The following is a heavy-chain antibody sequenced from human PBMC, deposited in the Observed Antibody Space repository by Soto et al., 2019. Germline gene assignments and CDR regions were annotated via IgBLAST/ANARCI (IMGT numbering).Heavy chain of an antibody. D-gene: IGHD1-7*01. CDR1: GDSTNSRSYY. Sequence: PSETLSLTCTVTGDSTNSRSYYWGWIRQPPGKGLEWIGSIYYSGRTYNNPSLRSRVSMSIDTSKDQFSLKLSSVTAADTAVYYCARGIHNWNYGPPDVWGQGTTVTVS. CDR3: ARGIHNWNYGPPDV. V-gene: IGHV4-39*07. CDR2: IYYSGRT. J-gene: IGHJ6*02.